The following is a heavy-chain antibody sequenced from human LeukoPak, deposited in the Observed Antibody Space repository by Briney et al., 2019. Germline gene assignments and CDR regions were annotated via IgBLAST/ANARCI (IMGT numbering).Heavy chain of an antibody. CDR3: ARDPVSGAPDYLDY. CDR1: GFTFSSYS. J-gene: IGHJ4*02. V-gene: IGHV3-21*01. D-gene: IGHD4-17*01. Sequence: GGSLRLSCAASGFTFSSYSMNWVRQAPGKGLEWVSSISSSSSYIYYADSVKGRFTISRDNAKNSLYPQMNSLRAEDTAVYYCARDPVSGAPDYLDYWGQGTWVTVSS. CDR2: ISSSSSYI.